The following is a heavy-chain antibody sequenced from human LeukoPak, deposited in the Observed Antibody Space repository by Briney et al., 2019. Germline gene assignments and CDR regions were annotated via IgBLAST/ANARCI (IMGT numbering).Heavy chain of an antibody. CDR2: IYYSGNT. Sequence: SETLSLTCTVSGGSISSGGYYWGWVRQHPGKGLEWIGYIYYSGNTYYNPSLKSRVTISVDTSKNQFSLKLSSVTAADTAVYYCARVVFGYYGSGSHDYWGQGTLVTVSS. V-gene: IGHV4-31*03. CDR3: ARVVFGYYGSGSHDY. J-gene: IGHJ4*02. CDR1: GGSISSGGYY. D-gene: IGHD3-10*01.